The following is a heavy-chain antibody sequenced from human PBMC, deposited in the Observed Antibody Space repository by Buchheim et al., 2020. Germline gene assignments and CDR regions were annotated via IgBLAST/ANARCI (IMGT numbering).Heavy chain of an antibody. CDR2: SYYTGNT. D-gene: IGHD6-19*01. J-gene: IGHJ4*02. Sequence: QVQLQESGPGLVKPSETLSLTCSVSGGSISSYYWNWIRQTPGRGLEWIGYSYYTGNTTYNPSLKSRVTISVDTSKNQFSLKLTSVTAADTAVYYCARVIGSRGWTDFWGQGTL. V-gene: IGHV4-59*01. CDR3: ARVIGSRGWTDF. CDR1: GGSISSYY.